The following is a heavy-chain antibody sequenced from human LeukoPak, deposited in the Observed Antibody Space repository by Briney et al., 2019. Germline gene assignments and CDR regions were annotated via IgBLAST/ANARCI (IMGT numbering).Heavy chain of an antibody. J-gene: IGHJ5*02. CDR3: AREGLSYCGGDCYP. CDR2: IYYSGST. CDR1: GGSISSSSYY. V-gene: IGHV4-39*02. D-gene: IGHD2-21*02. Sequence: SETLSLTCTVSGGSISSSSYYWGWIRQPPGKGLEWIGSIYYSGSTYYNPSLKSRVTISVDTSKNQSSLKLSSGTAADTAVYYCAREGLSYCGGDCYPWGQGTLVTVSS.